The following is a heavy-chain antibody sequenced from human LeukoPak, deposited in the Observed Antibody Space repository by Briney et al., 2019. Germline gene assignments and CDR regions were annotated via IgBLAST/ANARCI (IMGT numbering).Heavy chain of an antibody. V-gene: IGHV4-59*01. CDR1: GGSISSYY. Sequence: PSETLSLTCTVSGGSISSYYWSWIRQPPGKGLEWIGYIYYSGSTNYNPSLKSRVTISVDTSKNQFSLELSSVTAADTAVYYCAREPGYCSSTSCYNYYGMDVWGQGTTVTASS. J-gene: IGHJ6*02. CDR2: IYYSGST. D-gene: IGHD2-2*02. CDR3: AREPGYCSSTSCYNYYGMDV.